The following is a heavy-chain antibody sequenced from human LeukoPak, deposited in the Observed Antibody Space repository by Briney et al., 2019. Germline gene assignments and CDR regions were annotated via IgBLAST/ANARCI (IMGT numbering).Heavy chain of an antibody. V-gene: IGHV1-2*02. J-gene: IGHJ4*02. CDR2: INPNSGGT. CDR1: GYTFTGYY. Sequence: GASVKVSCKASGYTFTGYYMHWVRQAPGQGLEWMGWINPNSGGTNYAQKFQGRVTMTRDTPISTAYMELSRLRSDDTAVYYCARDVGEYCSSTNCYASHYWGQGTLVTVSS. D-gene: IGHD2-2*01. CDR3: ARDVGEYCSSTNCYASHY.